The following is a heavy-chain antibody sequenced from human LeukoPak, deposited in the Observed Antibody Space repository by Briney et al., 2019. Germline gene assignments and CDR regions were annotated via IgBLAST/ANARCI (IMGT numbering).Heavy chain of an antibody. CDR3: ARTSHSGSYYVS. Sequence: GGSLRLSCAASGFTFSSYAMSWVRQAPGKGLEWVSAISGSGGSTYYADSVKGRFTISGDDSKNTLYLQMNSLRAEDTAVYYCARTSHSGSYYVSWGQGTLVTVSS. CDR1: GFTFSSYA. V-gene: IGHV3-23*01. J-gene: IGHJ4*02. D-gene: IGHD1-26*01. CDR2: ISGSGGST.